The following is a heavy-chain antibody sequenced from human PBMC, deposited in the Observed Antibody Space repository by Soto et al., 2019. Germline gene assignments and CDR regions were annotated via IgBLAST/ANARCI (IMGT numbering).Heavy chain of an antibody. Sequence: QVQLVQSGAEVKEPGASVKVSCRVSGYSFSNTGFHWVRQAPGQGLEWMGWINVGNGDTIYSERFQGRITLSRATSAHTLYVEWSSLRSEDTAVYYCARDEALGGDKYWGQGSLVTVSS. CDR3: ARDEALGGDKY. CDR1: GYSFSNTG. V-gene: IGHV1-3*01. CDR2: INVGNGDT. D-gene: IGHD3-10*01. J-gene: IGHJ4*02.